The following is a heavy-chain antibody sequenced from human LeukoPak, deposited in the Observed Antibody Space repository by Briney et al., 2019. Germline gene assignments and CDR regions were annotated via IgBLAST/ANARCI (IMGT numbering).Heavy chain of an antibody. D-gene: IGHD7-27*01. CDR3: AKNWGTYAPDAFDI. Sequence: SETLSLTCTGSCGSISSGSFFWGWIRQPAREGLEWIGRIYTSGSTNYNPSLKSRVTISVDTSKNQFSLKLSSVTAADTAVYYCAKNWGTYAPDAFDIWGQGTMVTVSS. CDR2: IYTSGST. CDR1: CGSISSGSFF. J-gene: IGHJ3*02. V-gene: IGHV4-61*02.